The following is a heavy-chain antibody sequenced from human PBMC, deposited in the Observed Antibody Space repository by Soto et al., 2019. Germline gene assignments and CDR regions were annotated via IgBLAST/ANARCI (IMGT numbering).Heavy chain of an antibody. D-gene: IGHD6-19*01. J-gene: IGHJ6*02. CDR2: INPGGGSA. V-gene: IGHV1-46*01. CDR3: ARDTSGWSLNGLDV. CDR1: GSAITRYY. Sequence: QVDLVQSGAEVKKPGASVTISSKASGSAITRYYIHWVRQDPGRGLEWMGIINPGGGSASYAQKFQDRVTIDKDTSTGTVYMDLRSLRTEDTAVYYCARDTSGWSLNGLDVWGQGTTVNVSS.